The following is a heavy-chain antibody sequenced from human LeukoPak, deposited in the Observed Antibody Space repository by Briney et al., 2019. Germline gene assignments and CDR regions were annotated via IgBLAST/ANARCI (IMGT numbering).Heavy chain of an antibody. V-gene: IGHV3-66*01. Sequence: GGSLRLSCAASGFLVSRNYMSWARLAPGKGLEWVSIITSAGSTHYATSVKGRFTISGDNSKNTVYLQMNSLRAEDTAVYYCATRGLSGYYYGMDVWGQGTTVTVSS. D-gene: IGHD3/OR15-3a*01. CDR3: ATRGLSGYYYGMDV. CDR1: GFLVSRNY. J-gene: IGHJ6*02. CDR2: ITSAGST.